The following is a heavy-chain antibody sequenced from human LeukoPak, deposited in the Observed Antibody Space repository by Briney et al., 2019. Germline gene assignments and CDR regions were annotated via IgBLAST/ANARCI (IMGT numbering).Heavy chain of an antibody. CDR2: INHSGST. Sequence: SETLSLTCAVYGGSFSGYYWSWIRQPPGKGLEWIGEINHSGSTNYNPSLKSRVTISVDTSKNQFSLKLGSVTAADTAVYYCALHSSSALFDYWGQGTLVTVSS. J-gene: IGHJ4*02. D-gene: IGHD6-6*01. V-gene: IGHV4-34*01. CDR3: ALHSSSALFDY. CDR1: GGSFSGYY.